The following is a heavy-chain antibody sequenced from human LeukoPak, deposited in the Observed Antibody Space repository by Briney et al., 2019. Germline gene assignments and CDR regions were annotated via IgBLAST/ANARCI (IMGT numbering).Heavy chain of an antibody. D-gene: IGHD3-3*01. CDR3: AREGDLPMDV. J-gene: IGHJ6*03. CDR1: GYTFTNYY. Sequence: EASVTVSRRASGYTFTNYYMHWVRQAPGQGLEWMGRINPNSGGTNYAQKFEVRVTMTRDTSISTVYMELSRLTSDDTAVYYCAREGDLPMDVWGKGTTLTVSS. V-gene: IGHV1-2*06. CDR2: INPNSGGT.